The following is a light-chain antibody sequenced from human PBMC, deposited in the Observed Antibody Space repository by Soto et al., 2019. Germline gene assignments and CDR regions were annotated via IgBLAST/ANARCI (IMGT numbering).Light chain of an antibody. Sequence: QSALTQPASVSGSPGQSITISCTGTSSDVGGYNYVSWYQQHPGKAPKFMIYEVSNRPSGVSHRFSGSKSGNTASPTISGLQAEDEADYYCSSYTSSSTLVFGGGTKLTVL. CDR2: EVS. V-gene: IGLV2-14*01. CDR1: SSDVGGYNY. CDR3: SSYTSSSTLV. J-gene: IGLJ3*02.